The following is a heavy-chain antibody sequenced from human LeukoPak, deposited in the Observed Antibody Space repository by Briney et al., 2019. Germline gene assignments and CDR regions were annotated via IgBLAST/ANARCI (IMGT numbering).Heavy chain of an antibody. V-gene: IGHV3-9*03. CDR1: GFTFHDYA. Sequence: PGGSLRLSCAASGFTFHDYAMHWVRQAPGKGLEWVSGISWNSGSIGYADSVKGRFTISRDNAKNSLYLQMNSLRAADMALYYCAKDMLVGNSGWSTFDYWGQGTLVTVSS. CDR3: AKDMLVGNSGWSTFDY. J-gene: IGHJ4*02. D-gene: IGHD6-19*01. CDR2: ISWNSGSI.